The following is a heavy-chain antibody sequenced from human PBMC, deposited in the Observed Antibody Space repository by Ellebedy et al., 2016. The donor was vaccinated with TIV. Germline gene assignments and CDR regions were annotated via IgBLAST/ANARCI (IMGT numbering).Heavy chain of an antibody. CDR2: ISYDESEQ. D-gene: IGHD5-12*01. V-gene: IGHV3-30*18. Sequence: GGSLRLXXVASGFIFSNYGMHWVRQAPGKGLEWLAYISYDESEQYYGDSVKDRFTISRDNSKKTLYLQLNSLRPEDTGVYFCAKDRVVATAGWDLDSWGQGTLVTVSS. J-gene: IGHJ4*02. CDR3: AKDRVVATAGWDLDS. CDR1: GFIFSNYG.